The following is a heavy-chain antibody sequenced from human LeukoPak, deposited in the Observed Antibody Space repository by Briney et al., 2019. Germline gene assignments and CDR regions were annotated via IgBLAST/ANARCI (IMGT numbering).Heavy chain of an antibody. CDR1: GFIFSDYF. D-gene: IGHD3-9*01. Sequence: GGSLRLSCAASGFIFSDYFTSWIRQAPGKGLEWVSHISGSGSTIYYADSVKGRVTISRDNARNTLYLQMNSLRAEDSAVYYCARALARYFDSWGQGTLVTVST. J-gene: IGHJ4*02. CDR2: ISGSGSTI. V-gene: IGHV3-11*01. CDR3: ARALARYFDS.